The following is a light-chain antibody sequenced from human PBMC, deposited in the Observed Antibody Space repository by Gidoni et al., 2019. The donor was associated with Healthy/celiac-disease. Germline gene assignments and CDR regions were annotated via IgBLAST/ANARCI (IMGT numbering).Light chain of an antibody. CDR1: SSNTGSNT. Sequence: QSVLTQPPSAAGTPGQRVTISCSGSSSNTGSNTVNWYQQLPGTAPKLLIYSNNQRPSGVPDRFSGSKSGTSASLAISWLQSEDEADYYCAAWDDSLNGVVFGGGTKLTVL. J-gene: IGLJ2*01. CDR2: SNN. V-gene: IGLV1-44*01. CDR3: AAWDDSLNGVV.